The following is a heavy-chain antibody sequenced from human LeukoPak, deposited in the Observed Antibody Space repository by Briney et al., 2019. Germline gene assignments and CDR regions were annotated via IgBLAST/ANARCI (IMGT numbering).Heavy chain of an antibody. D-gene: IGHD4-11*01. V-gene: IGHV3-21*01. CDR1: GFTFSNYA. CDR2: LSGSGVAT. J-gene: IGHJ6*03. Sequence: GGSLRLSCAASGFTFSNYAMNWVRQAPGKGLEWVSSLSGSGVATYYADSVKGRFTISRDNAKNSLYLQMNSLRAEDTAVYYCARSVTNYYYYYYMDVWGKGTTVTVSS. CDR3: ARSVTNYYYYYYMDV.